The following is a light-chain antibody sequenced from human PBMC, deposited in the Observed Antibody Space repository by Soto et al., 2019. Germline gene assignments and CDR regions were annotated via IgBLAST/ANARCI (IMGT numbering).Light chain of an antibody. CDR1: QGINSY. Sequence: DLPLTQSPSFLSASVGDRVTITCRASQGINSYLAWYQQKPGKVPKLLIYAASTLQSGVPSRFSGSGSGTEFTLTISSLQPEDFATYYCQQINSYPITFGQGTRLEI. CDR2: AAS. V-gene: IGKV1-9*01. J-gene: IGKJ5*01. CDR3: QQINSYPIT.